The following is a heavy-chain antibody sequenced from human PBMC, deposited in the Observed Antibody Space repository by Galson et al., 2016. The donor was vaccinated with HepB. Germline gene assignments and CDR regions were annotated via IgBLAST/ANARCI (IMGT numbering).Heavy chain of an antibody. CDR1: GYTFTDYG. CDR2: IVPILGTT. V-gene: IGHV1-69*13. D-gene: IGHD5-24*01. Sequence: SVKVSCKASGYTFTDYGISWVRQAPGQGLEWMGGIVPILGTTSYAQKFQGRLTVSADESMTTAFMELSSLTSEDTAVYFCARQEDMATFDYWGQGTLVTVSS. J-gene: IGHJ4*02. CDR3: ARQEDMATFDY.